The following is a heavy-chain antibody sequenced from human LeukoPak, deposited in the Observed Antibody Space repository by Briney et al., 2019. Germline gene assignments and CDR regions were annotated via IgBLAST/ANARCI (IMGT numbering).Heavy chain of an antibody. V-gene: IGHV1-46*01. Sequence: ASVTVSCTASGYTFTSYYMHWVRQAPGQGLEWMGIINPSDGSTSYAQKFQGRVTMTRDTSTSTVYMELSSLRSEDTAVFYCARISLGAIWGYYYGMDVWGQGTTVTVSS. J-gene: IGHJ6*02. CDR1: GYTFTSYY. D-gene: IGHD1-26*01. CDR2: INPSDGST. CDR3: ARISLGAIWGYYYGMDV.